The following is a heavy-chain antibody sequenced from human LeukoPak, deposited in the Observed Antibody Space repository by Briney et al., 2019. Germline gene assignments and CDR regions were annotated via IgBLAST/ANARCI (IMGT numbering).Heavy chain of an antibody. J-gene: IGHJ4*02. CDR2: ISYDGSNK. CDR1: GFTFGSHT. V-gene: IGHV3-30-3*01. CDR3: ARARDGYRTDYFDY. D-gene: IGHD5-24*01. Sequence: GGSLRLSCAASGFTFGSHTMHWVRQAPGKGLEWVAFISYDGSNKYYADSVKGRFTISRDNSKNTLYLQMNSLRAEDTAVYYCARARDGYRTDYFDYWGQGTLVTVSS.